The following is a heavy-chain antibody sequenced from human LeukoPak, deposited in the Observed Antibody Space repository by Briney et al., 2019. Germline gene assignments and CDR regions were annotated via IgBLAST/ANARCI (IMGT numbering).Heavy chain of an antibody. Sequence: ASVKVSSKASGYTFTGYYMHWVRQAPGQGLEWMGWINPNSGGTNYAQKFQGRVTMTRDTSISTAYMELSRLRSDDTAVYYCARVIAAAGTHYYYYYGMDVWGQGTTVTVSS. CDR1: GYTFTGYY. D-gene: IGHD6-13*01. V-gene: IGHV1-2*02. CDR3: ARVIAAAGTHYYYYYGMDV. J-gene: IGHJ6*02. CDR2: INPNSGGT.